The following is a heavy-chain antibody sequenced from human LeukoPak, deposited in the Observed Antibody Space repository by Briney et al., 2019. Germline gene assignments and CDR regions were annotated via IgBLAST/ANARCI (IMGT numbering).Heavy chain of an antibody. J-gene: IGHJ5*02. D-gene: IGHD2-15*01. CDR2: ISAYNGNT. CDR1: GYTFTSYG. V-gene: IGHV1-18*01. CDR3: ARVAIVVVVAATPRGNWFDP. Sequence: ASVKVSCKASGYTFTSYGISWVRQAPGQGLEWMGWISAYNGNTNYAQKLQGRVTMTTDTSTSTAYMELRSLRSDDTAVYYCARVAIVVVVAATPRGNWFDPWGQATLVTVSS.